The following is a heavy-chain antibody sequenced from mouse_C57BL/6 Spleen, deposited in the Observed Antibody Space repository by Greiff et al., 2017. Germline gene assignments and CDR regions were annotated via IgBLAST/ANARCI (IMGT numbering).Heavy chain of an antibody. CDR3: ARGDDGYYGFTPDY. CDR2: ILPGSGSP. CDR1: GYTFTGYW. Sequence: VQLQQSGAELMKPGASVKLSCKATGYTFTGYWIEWVKQRPGHGLEWIGEILPGSGSPNYNAKFKGKATFTAYPSSNTAYMQLSSLTTEDSAIYYGARGDDGYYGFTPDYWGQGTTLTVSS. D-gene: IGHD2-3*01. V-gene: IGHV1-9*01. J-gene: IGHJ2*01.